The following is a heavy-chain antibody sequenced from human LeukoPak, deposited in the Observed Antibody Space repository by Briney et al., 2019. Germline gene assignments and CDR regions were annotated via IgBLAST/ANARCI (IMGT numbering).Heavy chain of an antibody. J-gene: IGHJ4*02. D-gene: IGHD5-12*01. V-gene: IGHV4-39*07. Sequence: SETLSLTCTVSGGSISSSSYYWGWIRQPPGKGLEWIGSIYYSGSTYYNPSLKSRVTISVDTSKNQFSLKLSSVTAADTAVYYCARDNRRGYDDYYFDYWGQGTLVTVSS. CDR1: GGSISSSSYY. CDR2: IYYSGST. CDR3: ARDNRRGYDDYYFDY.